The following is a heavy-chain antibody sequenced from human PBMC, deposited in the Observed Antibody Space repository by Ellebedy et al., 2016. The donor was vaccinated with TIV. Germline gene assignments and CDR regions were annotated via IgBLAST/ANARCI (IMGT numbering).Heavy chain of an antibody. V-gene: IGHV3-13*01. CDR3: AASMVRVH. CDR1: GFTFSSYD. D-gene: IGHD3-10*01. J-gene: IGHJ4*02. Sequence: GGSLRLXXAASGFTFSSYDMHWVRQATGKGLEWVSAIGTAGDTYYPGSVKGRFTISRENAKNSLYLQMNSLRAGDTAAYYCAASMVRVHWGQGTLVTVSS. CDR2: IGTAGDT.